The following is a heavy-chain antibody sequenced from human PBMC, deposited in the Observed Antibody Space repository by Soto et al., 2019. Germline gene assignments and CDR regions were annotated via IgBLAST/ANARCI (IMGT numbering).Heavy chain of an antibody. CDR1: GLSLRTTGVG. Sequence: QITLKESGPTLVKPTQTLTLTCTFSGLSLRTTGVGVGWVRQPPGKALERPALLYWDVEKRYSPSRKSSHTITKDATEKLVALTMPNTDTVDTATYSCVPSRCGGDCLQIYATHSYYGWDVWGQGTTVTVSS. CDR2: LYWDVEK. V-gene: IGHV2-5*02. D-gene: IGHD2-21*02. CDR3: VPSRCGGDCLQIYATHSYYGWDV. J-gene: IGHJ6*02.